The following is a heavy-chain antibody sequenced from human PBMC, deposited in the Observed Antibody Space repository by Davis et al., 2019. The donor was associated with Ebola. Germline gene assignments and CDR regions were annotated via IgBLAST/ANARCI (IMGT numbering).Heavy chain of an antibody. CDR3: ARAGFGPAAP. V-gene: IGHV3-74*01. CDR2: INSDGSST. D-gene: IGHD2-2*01. J-gene: IGHJ6*02. CDR1: GFTFSSYW. Sequence: GESLKISCAAPGFTFSSYWMHWVRQAPGKGLVWVSRINSDGSSTSYADSVKGRFTISRDNAKNTLYLQMNSLRAEDTAVYYCARAGFGPAAPWGQGTTVTVSS.